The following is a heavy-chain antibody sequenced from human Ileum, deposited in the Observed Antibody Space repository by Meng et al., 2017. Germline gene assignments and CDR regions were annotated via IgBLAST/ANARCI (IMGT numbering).Heavy chain of an antibody. CDR3: VRSSLGWPFLPFDY. CDR2: IIPILGIA. V-gene: IGHV1-69*02. J-gene: IGHJ4*02. CDR1: GGTFSSYT. Sequence: QVQLVQSGAEVKKPGSSVKVSCKASGGTFSSYTICWVRQAPGQGREWMGRIIPILGIANYAQKFQGRVTITADKSTSTAYMELSSLRSEDTAVYYCVRSSLGWPFLPFDYWGQGTLVTVSS. D-gene: IGHD3-3*01.